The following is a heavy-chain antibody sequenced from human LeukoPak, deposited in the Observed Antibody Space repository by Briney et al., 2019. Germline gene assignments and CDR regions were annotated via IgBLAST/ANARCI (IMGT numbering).Heavy chain of an antibody. J-gene: IGHJ4*02. CDR3: ARDSRNQRYYDILTGYFAVDY. CDR2: ISSSSSYI. D-gene: IGHD3-9*01. V-gene: IGHV3-21*01. Sequence: GGSLRLSCAASGFTFSSYSMNWVRQAPGKGLEWVPSISSSSSYIYYADSVKGRFTISRDNAKNSLYLQMNSLGAEDTAVYYCARDSRNQRYYDILTGYFAVDYWGQGTLVTVSS. CDR1: GFTFSSYS.